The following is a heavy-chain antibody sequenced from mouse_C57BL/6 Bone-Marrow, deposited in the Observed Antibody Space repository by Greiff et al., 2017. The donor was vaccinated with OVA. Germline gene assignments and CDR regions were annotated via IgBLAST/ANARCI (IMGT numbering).Heavy chain of an antibody. CDR2: IYPGSGNT. J-gene: IGHJ4*01. V-gene: IGHV1-66*01. CDR1: GYSFTSYY. D-gene: IGHD2-2*01. Sequence: QVQLKQSGPELVKPGASVKLSCTASGYSFTSYYIHWVKQRPGQGLEWIGRIYPGSGNTKYNEKFKGKATLTADTSSSTAYMQLSSLTSEDSAVYYCARRLRRYAMDYWGQGTSVTVSS. CDR3: ARRLRRYAMDY.